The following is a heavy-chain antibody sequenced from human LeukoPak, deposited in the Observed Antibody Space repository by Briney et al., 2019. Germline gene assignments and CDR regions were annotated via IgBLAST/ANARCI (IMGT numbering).Heavy chain of an antibody. D-gene: IGHD3-10*01. CDR3: ARTLVWFGEFLNWFDP. Sequence: SETLSLTCTVSGVSISSGDYYWSWIRQPPGKGLEWIGYIYYSGSTYYNPSLKSRVTISVDTSKNQFSLKLSPVTAADTAVYYCARTLVWFGEFLNWFDPWGQGTLVTVSS. J-gene: IGHJ5*02. CDR1: GVSISSGDYY. CDR2: IYYSGST. V-gene: IGHV4-30-4*01.